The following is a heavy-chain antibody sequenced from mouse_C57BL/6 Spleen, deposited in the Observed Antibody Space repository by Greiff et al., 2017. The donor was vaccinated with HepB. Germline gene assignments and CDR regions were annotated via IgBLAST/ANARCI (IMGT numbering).Heavy chain of an antibody. CDR3: ARDYYGSSLYFDY. V-gene: IGHV1-55*01. Sequence: QVQLKESGAELVKPGASVKMSCKASGYTFTSYWITWVKQRPGQGLEWIGDIYPGSGSTNYNEKFKSKATLTVDTSSSTAYMQLSSLTSEDSAVYYCARDYYGSSLYFDYWGQGTTLTVSS. CDR1: GYTFTSYW. D-gene: IGHD1-1*01. CDR2: IYPGSGST. J-gene: IGHJ2*01.